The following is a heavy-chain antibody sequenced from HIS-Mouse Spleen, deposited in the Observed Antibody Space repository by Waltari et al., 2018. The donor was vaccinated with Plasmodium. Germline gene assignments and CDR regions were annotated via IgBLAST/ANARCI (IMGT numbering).Heavy chain of an antibody. D-gene: IGHD5-18*01. CDR2: IYYSGST. V-gene: IGHV4-59*08. J-gene: IGHJ4*02. Sequence: QVQLQESGPGLVKPSETLSLTCPVPGGSISSYSWSWIRQPPGKGLEWIGYIYYSGSTNYTPAPKSRVTRSLDTSKNQVTRKLSSMTAAYTTVYYCARVRSSYGDLYYWGQGTLGTVSA. CDR1: GGSISSYS. CDR3: ARVRSSYGDLYY.